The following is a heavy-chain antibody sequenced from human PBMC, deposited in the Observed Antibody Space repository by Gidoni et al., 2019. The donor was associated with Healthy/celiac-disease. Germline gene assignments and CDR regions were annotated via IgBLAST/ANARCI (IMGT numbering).Heavy chain of an antibody. Sequence: EVQLVESGGGLVKPGGSLRLSCAASGFTFSSYSMNWVRQAPGKGLEWVSSISSSSSYIYYADSVKGRFTISIDNAKNSLYLQMNSLRAEDTAVYYCARVGGDFWSGYYFDYWGQGTLVTVSS. CDR2: ISSSSSYI. D-gene: IGHD3-3*01. V-gene: IGHV3-21*01. J-gene: IGHJ4*02. CDR1: GFTFSSYS. CDR3: ARVGGDFWSGYYFDY.